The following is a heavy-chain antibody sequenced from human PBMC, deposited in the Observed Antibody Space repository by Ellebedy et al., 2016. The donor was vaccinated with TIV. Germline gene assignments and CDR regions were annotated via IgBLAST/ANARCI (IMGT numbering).Heavy chain of an antibody. V-gene: IGHV3-66*02. CDR1: GFSVSSND. D-gene: IGHD3-3*01. CDR3: ARYKDDFWSGYFNYYYYYGMDV. Sequence: GESLKISCAASGFSVSSNDMSWVRQAPGKGLEWISLIYSGGYDGDSRYYADSVRGRFTMSRDTSKNTLYLQMNSLRAEDTAVYYCARYKDDFWSGYFNYYYYYGMDVWGQGTTVTVSS. CDR2: IYSGGYDGDSR. J-gene: IGHJ6*02.